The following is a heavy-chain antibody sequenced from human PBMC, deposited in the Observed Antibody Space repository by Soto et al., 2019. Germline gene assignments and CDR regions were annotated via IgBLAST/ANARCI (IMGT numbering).Heavy chain of an antibody. V-gene: IGHV6-1*01. Sequence: SQTLSLTCAISGDSVSSISTAWNWIRQSPSRGLEWLGGTYYRSKWFNDYAISVKSRITITPDTSKNQFSLQLNSVTPEDTAVYYCASPSGGSDAFDIWGQGTMVTVSS. CDR2: TYYRSKWFN. CDR3: ASPSGGSDAFDI. J-gene: IGHJ3*02. CDR1: GDSVSSISTA. D-gene: IGHD2-15*01.